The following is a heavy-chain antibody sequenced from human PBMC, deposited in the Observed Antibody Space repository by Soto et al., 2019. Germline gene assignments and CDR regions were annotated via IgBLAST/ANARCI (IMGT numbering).Heavy chain of an antibody. D-gene: IGHD3-10*01. Sequence: GGSLRLSCAASGFTFSSYGMHWVRQAPGKGLEWVAVISYDGSNKYYADSVKGRFTISRDNSKNTLYLQMNSLRAEDTAVYYCAKVRLGGSGSYYGGPSHYWGQGTLVTVSS. CDR3: AKVRLGGSGSYYGGPSHY. J-gene: IGHJ4*02. V-gene: IGHV3-30*18. CDR1: GFTFSSYG. CDR2: ISYDGSNK.